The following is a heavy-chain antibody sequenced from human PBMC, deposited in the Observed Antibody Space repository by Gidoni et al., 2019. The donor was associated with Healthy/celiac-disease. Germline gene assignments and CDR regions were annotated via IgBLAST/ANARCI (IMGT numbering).Heavy chain of an antibody. Sequence: VKLVESGGGLVQPGRSLRLSCTASGFTFGDYDMSWVRQAPGKGLEWVGFIRSKAYGGTTEYAASVKGRFTISRDDSKSIAYLQMNSLKTEDTAVYYCTRDLGSGFSVDYFDYWGQGTLVTVSS. V-gene: IGHV3-49*04. CDR3: TRDLGSGFSVDYFDY. J-gene: IGHJ4*02. D-gene: IGHD3-10*01. CDR2: IRSKAYGGTT. CDR1: GFTFGDYD.